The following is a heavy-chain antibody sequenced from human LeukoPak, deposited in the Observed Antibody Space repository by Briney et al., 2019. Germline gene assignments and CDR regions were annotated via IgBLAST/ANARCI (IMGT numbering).Heavy chain of an antibody. CDR3: AKLDTAMVNY. Sequence: GGSLRLSCAASGFTFYDYTMHWVRQTPGKGLEWVSLISWDGDSTYYADSVKGRFTISRDNSKNTLYLQMNSLRAEDTAVYYCAKLDTAMVNYWGQGTLVTVSS. CDR1: GFTFYDYT. D-gene: IGHD5-18*01. V-gene: IGHV3-43*01. J-gene: IGHJ4*02. CDR2: ISWDGDST.